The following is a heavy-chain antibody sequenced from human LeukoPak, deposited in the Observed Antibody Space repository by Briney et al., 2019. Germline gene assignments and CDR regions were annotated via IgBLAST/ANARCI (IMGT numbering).Heavy chain of an antibody. CDR1: GFTFSSYG. V-gene: IGHV3-33*01. CDR2: IWYDGSNK. D-gene: IGHD2-8*01. J-gene: IGHJ3*02. Sequence: GGSLRLSCAASGFTFSSYGMHWVRQAPGKGLEWVAVIWYDGSNKYYADSVKGRFTISRDNSKNTLYLQMNSLRAEDTAVYYCASLEWAHAFDIWGQGTMVTVSS. CDR3: ASLEWAHAFDI.